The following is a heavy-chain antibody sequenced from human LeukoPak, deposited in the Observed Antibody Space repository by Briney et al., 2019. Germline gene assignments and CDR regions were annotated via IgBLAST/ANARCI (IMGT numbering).Heavy chain of an antibody. Sequence: QPGGSLRLSCAASGFTFSSYSMNWVSQPPGKGLEWLSYISSSSSTIYYADSVKGRFTISRDNAKNSLYLQMNSLRDEDTAVYYCARDTNYYDSSGYYYRWFDPWGQGTLVTVSS. CDR1: GFTFSSYS. CDR3: ARDTNYYDSSGYYYRWFDP. J-gene: IGHJ5*02. V-gene: IGHV3-48*02. CDR2: ISSSSSTI. D-gene: IGHD3-22*01.